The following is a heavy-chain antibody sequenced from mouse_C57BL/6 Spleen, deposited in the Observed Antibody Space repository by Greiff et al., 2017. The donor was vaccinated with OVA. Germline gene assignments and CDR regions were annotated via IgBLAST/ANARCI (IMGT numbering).Heavy chain of an antibody. J-gene: IGHJ2*01. V-gene: IGHV5-17*01. CDR3: ARYYDYYYFDY. D-gene: IGHD2-4*01. CDR2: ISSGSSTI. Sequence: EVKLEESGGGLVKPGGSLKLSCAASGFTFSDYGMHWVRQAPEKGLEWVEYISSGSSTIYYAYTVKGRFTISRYNAKNTLFLQMTSLGSEDTAMYYCARYYDYYYFDYWGQGTTLTVSS. CDR1: GFTFSDYG.